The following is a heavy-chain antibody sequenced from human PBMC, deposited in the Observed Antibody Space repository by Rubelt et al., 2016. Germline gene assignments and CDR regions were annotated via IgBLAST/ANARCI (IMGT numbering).Heavy chain of an antibody. J-gene: IGHJ4*02. CDR1: GDSITTSNFY. V-gene: IGHV4-39*07. CDR3: ARMTTHAIFIDY. D-gene: IGHD3-9*01. Sequence: QLQLQESGPGLVKPSETLSLSCTVSGDSITTSNFYWGWIRQPPGKGLEWIGSFSYSGSTYYNPSLKSRVTISLDTSENQFSLKLCSVTDTDTAVYYCARMTTHAIFIDYWGQGTLVTVSS. CDR2: FSYSGST.